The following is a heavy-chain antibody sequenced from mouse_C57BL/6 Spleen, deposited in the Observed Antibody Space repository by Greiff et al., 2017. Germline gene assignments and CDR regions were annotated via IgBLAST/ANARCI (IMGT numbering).Heavy chain of an antibody. CDR1: GFTFTDYY. J-gene: IGHJ2*01. V-gene: IGHV7-3*01. D-gene: IGHD1-1*01. CDR2: IRNKANGYTT. CDR3: ARSNYYYGSSPYFDY. Sequence: EVQGVESGGGLVQPGGSLSLSCAASGFTFTDYYMSWVRQPPGKALEWLGFIRNKANGYTTEYSASVKGRFTISRDNSQSILYLQMNALRAEDSATYYCARSNYYYGSSPYFDYWGQGTTLTVSS.